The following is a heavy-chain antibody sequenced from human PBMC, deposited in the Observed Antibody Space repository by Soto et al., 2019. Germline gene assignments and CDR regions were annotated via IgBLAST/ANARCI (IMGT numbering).Heavy chain of an antibody. Sequence: EVQLVESGGGLVQPGGSLRLSCAASGFTFSSYWMSWVRQAPGKGLEWVANIKQDGSEKYYVDSVKGRFTISRDNAKNALYLQMNSLRAEDTAVYYCARDPGIVATIWKAYYYYGMDVWGQGTTVTVSS. CDR3: ARDPGIVATIWKAYYYYGMDV. V-gene: IGHV3-7*05. CDR1: GFTFSSYW. J-gene: IGHJ6*02. CDR2: IKQDGSEK. D-gene: IGHD5-12*01.